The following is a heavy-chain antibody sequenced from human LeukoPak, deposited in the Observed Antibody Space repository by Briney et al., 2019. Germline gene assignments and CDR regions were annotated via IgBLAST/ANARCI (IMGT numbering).Heavy chain of an antibody. CDR3: ALPGAYYYDSSVLDP. Sequence: ASVKVSCKASGYTFTSYGISWVRQAPGQGLEWMGWISAYNGNTNYAQKLQGRVTMTIDTSTSTAYMELRSLRSDDTAVYYCALPGAYYYDSSVLDPWGQGTLVTVSS. D-gene: IGHD3-22*01. CDR1: GYTFTSYG. V-gene: IGHV1-18*01. CDR2: ISAYNGNT. J-gene: IGHJ5*02.